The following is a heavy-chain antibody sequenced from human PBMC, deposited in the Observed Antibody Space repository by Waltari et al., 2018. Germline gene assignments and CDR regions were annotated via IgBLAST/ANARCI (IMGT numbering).Heavy chain of an antibody. V-gene: IGHV3-48*04. CDR1: GFPVRSYG. CDR3: VREYDSGGAGY. D-gene: IGHD3-22*01. J-gene: IGHJ4*02. CDR2: ISPSSSTI. Sequence: EVQLVESGGGLVQPGGSRRLSCSSSGFPVRSYGMNWVRQAPGKGLEWVSYISPSSSTITYADSMKGRFTISRDNAKNSLYLQMNSLRADDTAVYYCVREYDSGGAGYWGQGTLVTVSS.